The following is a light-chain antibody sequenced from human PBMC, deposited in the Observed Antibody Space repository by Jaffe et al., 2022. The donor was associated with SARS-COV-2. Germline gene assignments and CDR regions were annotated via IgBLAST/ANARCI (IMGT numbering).Light chain of an antibody. CDR1: QGIGAH. CDR2: GAS. Sequence: DIQMTQSPSYLSASIGDRVTITCRASQGIGAHLAWYQQKPGETLKLLIYGASTLHSGVPSRFSGSGSGTDFTLTISSLEPEDFATYYCQNYDAFRRTFGQGTRVDIK. CDR3: QNYDAFRRT. J-gene: IGKJ1*01. V-gene: IGKV1-27*01.